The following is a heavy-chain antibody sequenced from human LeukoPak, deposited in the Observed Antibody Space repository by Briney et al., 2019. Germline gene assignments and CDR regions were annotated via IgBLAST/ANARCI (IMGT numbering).Heavy chain of an antibody. V-gene: IGHV4-39*07. J-gene: IGHJ4*02. D-gene: IGHD6-13*01. CDR3: ARTGGLGSSWYLYYSDY. CDR1: GGSISSSSYY. CDR2: IYYSGST. Sequence: SETLSLTCTVSGGSISSSSYYWGWIRQPPGKGLEWIGSIYYSGSTYYNPSLKSRVTISVDTSKNQFSLKLSSVTAADTAVYYCARTGGLGSSWYLYYSDYWGQGTLVTVSS.